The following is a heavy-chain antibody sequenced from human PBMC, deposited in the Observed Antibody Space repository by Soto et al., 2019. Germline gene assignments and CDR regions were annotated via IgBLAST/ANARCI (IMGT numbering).Heavy chain of an antibody. D-gene: IGHD3-3*01. CDR3: ARMEGFTFDY. Sequence: GGSLRLSCAASGFTFSSYGMNWVRQAPGKGLEWVSSISSSSSYIYYADSVKGRFTISRDNAKNSLYLQMNSLRAEDTAVYYCARMEGFTFDYWGQGTLVTVSS. V-gene: IGHV3-21*01. CDR2: ISSSSSYI. CDR1: GFTFSSYG. J-gene: IGHJ4*02.